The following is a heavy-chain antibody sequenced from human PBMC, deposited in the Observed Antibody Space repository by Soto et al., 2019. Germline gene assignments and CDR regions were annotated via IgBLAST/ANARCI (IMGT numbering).Heavy chain of an antibody. CDR2: IYPGDSDT. V-gene: IGHV5-51*01. D-gene: IGHD3-22*01. CDR3: ARSPESYDSSGYYYGYWYLDL. CDR1: GYSFTSYW. Sequence: ASVKISCKASGYSFTSYWIGWVRQMPGKGLEWMGSIYPGDSDTRYSPSFQGRVTMSSDKSISTAYLQWRSLKASDTAMYYCARSPESYDSSGYYYGYWYLDLWGRGTLVTVSS. J-gene: IGHJ2*01.